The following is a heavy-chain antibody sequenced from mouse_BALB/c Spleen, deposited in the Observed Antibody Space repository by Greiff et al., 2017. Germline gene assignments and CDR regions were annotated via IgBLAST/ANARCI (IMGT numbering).Heavy chain of an antibody. Sequence: EVKLVESGPGLVKPSQSLSLTCSVTGYSITSGYYWNWIRQFPGNKLEWMGYISYDGSNNYNPSLKNRISITRDTSKNQFFLKLNSVTTEDTATYYCAGYYYGSSSFDYWGQGTTLTVSS. CDR1: GYSITSGYY. CDR2: ISYDGSN. D-gene: IGHD1-1*01. J-gene: IGHJ2*01. V-gene: IGHV3-6*02. CDR3: AGYYYGSSSFDY.